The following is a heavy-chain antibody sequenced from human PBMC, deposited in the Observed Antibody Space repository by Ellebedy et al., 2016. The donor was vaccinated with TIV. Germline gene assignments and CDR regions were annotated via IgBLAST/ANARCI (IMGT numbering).Heavy chain of an antibody. CDR2: IHYTGTT. CDR1: GDSISGSNYY. Sequence: MPSETLSLTCSVSGDSISGSNYYWGWIRQPPGKGLEWIGSIHYTGTTFYNPSLKSRVSISVDTSKNHFSLKVSSVTAADTAVYYCARGGASSKYFDYWGQGTLVTVSS. V-gene: IGHV4-39*07. J-gene: IGHJ4*02. CDR3: ARGGASSKYFDY.